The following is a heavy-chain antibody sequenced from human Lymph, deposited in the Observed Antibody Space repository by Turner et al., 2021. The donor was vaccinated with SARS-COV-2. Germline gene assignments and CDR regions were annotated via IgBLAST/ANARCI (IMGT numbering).Heavy chain of an antibody. CDR1: GGTFSSSA. CDR3: AKIVAPGMGGGVYYYYYGMDV. V-gene: IGHV1-69*10. Sequence: QVQLVQSGAEVKKPGSSVKVSCKASGGTFSSSAISWVRQAPGQGLEWGGVSIPMLGIANYAQKFQGRVTITAEKSTSTAYRELSSLRSEDTAVYYCAKIVAPGMGGGVYYYYYGMDVWGQGTTVTVSS. CDR2: SIPMLGIA. J-gene: IGHJ6*02. D-gene: IGHD6-13*01.